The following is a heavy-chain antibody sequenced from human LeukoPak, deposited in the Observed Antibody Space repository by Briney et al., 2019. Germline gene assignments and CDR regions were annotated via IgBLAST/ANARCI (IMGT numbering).Heavy chain of an antibody. V-gene: IGHV3-21*01. J-gene: IGHJ4*02. Sequence: GGSLRLSCAASGFTFSSYSMNWVRQAPGKGLEWLSSISSSSSYIYYADSVEGRFTISRDNAKNSLYLQMNSLRAEDTAVYYCARDAIGTGIAARAYWGQGTLVTVSS. CDR2: ISSSSSYI. D-gene: IGHD6-6*01. CDR3: ARDAIGTGIAARAY. CDR1: GFTFSSYS.